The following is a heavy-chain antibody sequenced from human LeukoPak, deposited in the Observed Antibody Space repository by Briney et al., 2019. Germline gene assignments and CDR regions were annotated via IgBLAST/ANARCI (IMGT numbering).Heavy chain of an antibody. Sequence: PSETLSLTCTVSGGSISSYYWSWVRQPPGKGLEWIGHIYDTGNTNYNPSLESRVTISVDTSKNQFSLRLTSVTAADTAVYFCARDQSGSYFDYWGQGILVTVSS. J-gene: IGHJ4*02. CDR3: ARDQSGSYFDY. CDR1: GGSISSYY. D-gene: IGHD1-26*01. V-gene: IGHV4-59*01. CDR2: IYDTGNT.